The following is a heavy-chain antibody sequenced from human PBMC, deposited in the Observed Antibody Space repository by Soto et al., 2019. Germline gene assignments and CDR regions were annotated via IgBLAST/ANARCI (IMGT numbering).Heavy chain of an antibody. D-gene: IGHD3-3*01. V-gene: IGHV1-18*01. Sequence: ASVKVSCKASGYTFTSYGISWVRQAPGQGLEWMGWISAYNGNTNYAQKLQGRVTMTTDTSTSTAYMELRSLRSDDTAVYYCARETLKGYDFWRIHYYYYGMDVWGQGSTV. CDR2: ISAYNGNT. J-gene: IGHJ6*02. CDR1: GYTFTSYG. CDR3: ARETLKGYDFWRIHYYYYGMDV.